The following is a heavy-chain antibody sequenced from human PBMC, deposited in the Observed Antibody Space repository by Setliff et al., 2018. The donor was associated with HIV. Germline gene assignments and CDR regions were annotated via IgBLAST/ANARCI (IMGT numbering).Heavy chain of an antibody. Sequence: PSETLSLTCTVSGASISSHYWSWIRQSPGRELEWIGYIYSTGSTNYNPSLQSRVSISMDASKNKFSLRVTSVTSADTAVYYCAKGAGFYGDYTFDYRGQGHLVTVPQ. D-gene: IGHD4-17*01. J-gene: IGHJ4*02. CDR1: GASISSHY. CDR2: IYSTGST. CDR3: AKGAGFYGDYTFDY. V-gene: IGHV4-59*11.